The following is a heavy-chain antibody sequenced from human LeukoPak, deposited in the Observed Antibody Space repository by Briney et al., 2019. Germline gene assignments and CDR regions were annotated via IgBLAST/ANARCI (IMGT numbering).Heavy chain of an antibody. J-gene: IGHJ4*02. CDR3: AKDNSRERYYDFWSGYQNFDY. D-gene: IGHD3-3*01. CDR1: GFTFSSYA. CDR2: ISGSGGST. V-gene: IGHV3-23*01. Sequence: GGSLRLSCAASGFTFSSYAMSWVRQAPGKGLEWVSAISGSGGSTYYADSVKGRFTISRDNSKNTLYLQMNSLRAEDTAVYYCAKDNSRERYYDFWSGYQNFDYWGQGTLVTVSS.